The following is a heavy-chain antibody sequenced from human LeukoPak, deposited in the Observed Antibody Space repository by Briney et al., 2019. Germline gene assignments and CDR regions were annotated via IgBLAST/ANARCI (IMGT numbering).Heavy chain of an antibody. CDR1: GYTFTSYY. Sequence: GASVKVSCKASGYTFTSYYMHWVRQAPGQGLEWMGIINPSGGSTSYAQKFQGRVTMTRDTSTGTVYMELSSLRSEDTAVYYCARDRVNYSQKEVFDYWGQGTLVTVSS. D-gene: IGHD3-10*01. J-gene: IGHJ4*02. CDR3: ARDRVNYSQKEVFDY. CDR2: INPSGGST. V-gene: IGHV1-46*01.